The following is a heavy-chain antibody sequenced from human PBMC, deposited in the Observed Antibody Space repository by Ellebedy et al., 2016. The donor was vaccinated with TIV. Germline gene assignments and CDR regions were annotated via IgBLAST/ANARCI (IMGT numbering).Heavy chain of an antibody. CDR2: IYFSGSS. V-gene: IGHV4-61*01. J-gene: IGHJ4*02. D-gene: IGHD1-26*01. CDR1: GGSIRSDNYF. Sequence: MPGGSLRLSCTVFGGSIRSDNYFWTWIRQPPGKGLEWIGYIYFSGSSNYNPSLKSRVTMSVDTSKNQFSLKLSSVTAADTAVYYCVRWVGHFDFWGQGTLVTVSS. CDR3: VRWVGHFDF.